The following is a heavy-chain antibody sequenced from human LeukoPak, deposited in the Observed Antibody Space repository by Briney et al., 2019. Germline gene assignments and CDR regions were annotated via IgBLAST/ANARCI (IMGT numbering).Heavy chain of an antibody. Sequence: SETLSLTCTVSGGSVSNYYWSWIRQSPGKGLEWIGYIYYTETSYNPSLKSRVTISADTSKNQFSLKLYSVTAADTAVYYCARGKVVRWLNFDYWGQGTLVTVSS. CDR1: GGSVSNYY. D-gene: IGHD5-24*01. V-gene: IGHV4-59*02. J-gene: IGHJ4*02. CDR3: ARGKVVRWLNFDY. CDR2: IYYTET.